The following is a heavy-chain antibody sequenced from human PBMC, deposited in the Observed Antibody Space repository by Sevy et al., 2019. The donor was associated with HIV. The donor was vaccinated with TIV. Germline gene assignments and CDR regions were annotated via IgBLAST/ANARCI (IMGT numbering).Heavy chain of an antibody. V-gene: IGHV3-7*01. CDR1: GFIFTGYW. CDR3: ARAGGWGNINHSNQILDI. D-gene: IGHD3-16*01. J-gene: IGHJ3*02. CDR2: IDQDGSDK. Sequence: GGSLRLSCAASGFIFTGYWMNWVRQAPGKGLEWVANIDQDGSDKRYVDSVRGRFTISRDNANNFLYLQMSSLRADDTAVYHCARAGGWGNINHSNQILDIWGHGTKVTVSS.